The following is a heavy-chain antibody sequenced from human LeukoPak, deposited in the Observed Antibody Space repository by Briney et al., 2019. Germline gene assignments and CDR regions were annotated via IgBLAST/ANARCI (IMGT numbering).Heavy chain of an antibody. D-gene: IGHD5-18*01. CDR2: INHSGST. Sequence: SETLSLTCAVYGGSFSGIYWNWIRQPPGKGLEWIGEINHSGSTNYNPSLKSRVTISVDTSKDQFSLKLSSVTAADTAVYYCARYTYGWRGYYYMDVWGKGTTVTVSS. CDR3: ARYTYGWRGYYYMDV. J-gene: IGHJ6*03. V-gene: IGHV4-34*01. CDR1: GGSFSGIY.